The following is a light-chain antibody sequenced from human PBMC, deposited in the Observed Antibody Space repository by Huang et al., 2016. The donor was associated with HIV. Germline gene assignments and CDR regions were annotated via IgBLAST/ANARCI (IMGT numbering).Light chain of an antibody. V-gene: IGKV3-15*01. CDR3: QQYNNWPRT. Sequence: EIVMTQSPATLSVSPGERATLSCRAGQSVSNNLAWYQQKPGQAPRLLIYGATTRATGIPARCSGSGSGTEFTLTISSLQSEDFAVYYCQQYNNWPRTFGQGTKVDIK. J-gene: IGKJ1*01. CDR2: GAT. CDR1: QSVSNN.